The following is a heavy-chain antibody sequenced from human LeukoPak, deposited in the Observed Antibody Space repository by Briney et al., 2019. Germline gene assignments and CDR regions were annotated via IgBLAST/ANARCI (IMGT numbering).Heavy chain of an antibody. CDR2: FKSGTDGGTT. V-gene: IGHV3-15*01. Sequence: YPGGSLRLSCAASGLTFSKAWMSWVRQAPGEGLEWVGRFKSGTDGGTTDYAAPVKGRFIISRDDSKNTLYLQMNSLKTEDTAVYYCTTSFYDSGGYPYWGQGTLVTVSS. D-gene: IGHD3-22*01. J-gene: IGHJ4*02. CDR3: TTSFYDSGGYPY. CDR1: GLTFSKAW.